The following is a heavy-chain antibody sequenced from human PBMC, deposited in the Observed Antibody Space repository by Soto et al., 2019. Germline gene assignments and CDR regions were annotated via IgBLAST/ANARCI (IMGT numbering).Heavy chain of an antibody. D-gene: IGHD5-12*01. Sequence: GGSLRLSCAASGFTVSSNYMSWVRQAPGKGLEWVSVIYSGGSTYYADSVKGRFTISRDNSKNTLYLQMNSLRAEDTAVYYCARVSGYDFHVYYWGKGTLVTVAS. CDR1: GFTVSSNY. V-gene: IGHV3-66*01. CDR2: IYSGGST. CDR3: ARVSGYDFHVYY. J-gene: IGHJ4*02.